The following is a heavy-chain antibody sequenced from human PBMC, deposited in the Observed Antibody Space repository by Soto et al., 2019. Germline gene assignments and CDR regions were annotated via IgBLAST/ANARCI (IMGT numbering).Heavy chain of an antibody. D-gene: IGHD3-16*01. CDR2: ISSSSSYT. CDR1: GFTFSDYY. CDR3: ARAPKSRGSYFDY. Sequence: GGSLRLSCAASGFTFSDYYMSWIRQAPGKGLEWVSYISSSSSYTNYADSVKGRFTISRDNAKNSLYLQMNSLRAEDTAVYYGARAPKSRGSYFDYRGQGTLVTVSS. V-gene: IGHV3-11*06. J-gene: IGHJ4*02.